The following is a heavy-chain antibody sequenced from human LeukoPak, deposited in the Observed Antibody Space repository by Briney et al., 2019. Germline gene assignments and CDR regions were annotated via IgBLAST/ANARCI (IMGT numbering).Heavy chain of an antibody. Sequence: GRSLRLSCAASGFTFDDYAMHWVRQAPGKGLEWVSGISWNSGSIGYADSVKGRFTISRDNAKNSLYLQMNSLRAEDTALYYCAKGNPDYDSSGYYHNFDYWGQGTLVTVSS. V-gene: IGHV3-9*01. D-gene: IGHD3-22*01. J-gene: IGHJ4*02. CDR2: ISWNSGSI. CDR3: AKGNPDYDSSGYYHNFDY. CDR1: GFTFDDYA.